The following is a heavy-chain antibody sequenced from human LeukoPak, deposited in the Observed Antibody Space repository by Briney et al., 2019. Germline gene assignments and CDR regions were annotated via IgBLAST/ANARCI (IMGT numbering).Heavy chain of an antibody. CDR2: INADGSTT. J-gene: IGHJ3*01. V-gene: IGHV3-74*01. CDR3: VVVVEPPDSDGFDV. D-gene: IGHD1-14*01. CDR1: GFTFGDSW. Sequence: PGGSLRLSCAASGFTFGDSWVHWVRQAPGKGLVWVSVINADGSTTTYADSVKGRFTTSRDNARNTVSLQMNSLTIEDTAVYYCVVVVEPPDSDGFDVWGQGTMVTVSS.